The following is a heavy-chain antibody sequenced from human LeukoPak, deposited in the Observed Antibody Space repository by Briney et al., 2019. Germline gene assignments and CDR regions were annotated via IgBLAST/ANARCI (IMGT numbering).Heavy chain of an antibody. CDR1: GGSISTSNYY. V-gene: IGHV4-39*07. Sequence: SETLSLTCTVSGGSISTSNYYWGWIRQPPGKGLEWIGEINHSGSTNYNPSLKSRVTISVDTSKNQFSLKLSSVTAADTAVYYCARDSSWSGLNWFDPWGQGTLVTVSS. CDR2: INHSGST. CDR3: ARDSSWSGLNWFDP. J-gene: IGHJ5*02. D-gene: IGHD3-3*01.